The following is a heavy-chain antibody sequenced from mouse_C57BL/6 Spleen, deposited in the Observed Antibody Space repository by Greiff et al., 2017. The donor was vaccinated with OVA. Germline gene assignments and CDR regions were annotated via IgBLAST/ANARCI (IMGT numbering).Heavy chain of an antibody. Sequence: VQLVESGPELVKPGASVKISCKASGYAFSSSWMNWVKQRPGKGLESIGRIYPGDGDTNYNGKFKGKATLTADKSSSTAYMQLSSLTSEDSAVYFCARWDYYGSSFFDYWGQGTTLTVSS. CDR3: ARWDYYGSSFFDY. CDR1: GYAFSSSW. V-gene: IGHV1-82*01. D-gene: IGHD1-1*01. J-gene: IGHJ2*01. CDR2: IYPGDGDT.